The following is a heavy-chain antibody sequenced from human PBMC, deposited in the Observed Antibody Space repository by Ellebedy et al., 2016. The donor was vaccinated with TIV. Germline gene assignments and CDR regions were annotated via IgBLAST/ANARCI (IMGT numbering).Heavy chain of an antibody. D-gene: IGHD1-26*01. CDR3: ARNIPKTTTLDY. J-gene: IGHJ4*02. V-gene: IGHV1-3*01. CDR2: IYAGNGNT. CDR1: GYIFTSYA. Sequence: AASVKVSCKASGYIFTSYAMYWVRQAPGQSLEWMGWIYAGNGNTQYSQNFQDSVTITTDTSASTAYMQLSSLRSEDTAVYYCARNIPKTTTLDYWGQGTLVTVSS.